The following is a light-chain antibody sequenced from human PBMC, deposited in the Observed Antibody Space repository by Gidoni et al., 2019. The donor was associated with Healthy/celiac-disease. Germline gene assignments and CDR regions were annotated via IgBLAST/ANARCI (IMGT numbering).Light chain of an antibody. CDR3: NSRDSSCNHWV. CDR2: GKS. J-gene: IGLJ3*02. V-gene: IGLV3-19*01. Sequence: SSELTPDPAVSVALGQTVRTTCQGDSLRSYYASWYQQKPGQAPVLVIYGKSNRPSGIPDRFSGSSSGNTASLTITGAQAEDEADYYCNSRDSSCNHWVFGGGTKLTVL. CDR1: SLRSYY.